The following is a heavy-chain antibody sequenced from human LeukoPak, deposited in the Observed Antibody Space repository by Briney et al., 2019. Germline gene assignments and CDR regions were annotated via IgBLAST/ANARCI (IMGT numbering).Heavy chain of an antibody. CDR2: IIPIFGTA. D-gene: IGHD5-18*01. J-gene: IGHJ6*03. Sequence: SVKVSFKASGGTFSSYAISWVRQAPGQGLEWMGGIIPIFGTANYAQKFQGRVTITADKSTSTAYMELSSLRSEDTAVYYCARADTPNYYYYYMDVWGKGTTVTVSS. CDR3: ARADTPNYYYYYMDV. V-gene: IGHV1-69*06. CDR1: GGTFSSYA.